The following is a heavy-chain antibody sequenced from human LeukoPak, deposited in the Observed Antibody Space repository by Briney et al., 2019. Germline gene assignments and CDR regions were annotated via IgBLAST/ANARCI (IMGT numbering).Heavy chain of an antibody. J-gene: IGHJ4*02. CDR3: AKDAGHCSGGSCYRQDY. V-gene: IGHV3-30*18. D-gene: IGHD2-15*01. CDR1: GFTFSTYG. Sequence: PGRSMSLSCAASGFTFSTYGMHWVRQAPGKGPEWVAVISNDGNNKYHSESGKGRFTLSRDNSKNTLYLQMNSLRAEDTAVYYCAKDAGHCSGGSCYRQDYWGQGTLVTVSS. CDR2: ISNDGNNK.